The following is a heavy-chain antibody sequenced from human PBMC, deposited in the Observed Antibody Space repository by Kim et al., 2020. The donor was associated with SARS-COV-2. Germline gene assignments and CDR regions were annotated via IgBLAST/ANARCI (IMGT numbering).Heavy chain of an antibody. CDR3: ARAREPPRSSPGVNWFDP. J-gene: IGHJ5*02. Sequence: KSRVTISLDTSKNQFSLKLSSVPAADTAVYYCARAREPPRSSPGVNWFDPWGQGTLVTVSS. V-gene: IGHV4-30-2*05. D-gene: IGHD2-8*01.